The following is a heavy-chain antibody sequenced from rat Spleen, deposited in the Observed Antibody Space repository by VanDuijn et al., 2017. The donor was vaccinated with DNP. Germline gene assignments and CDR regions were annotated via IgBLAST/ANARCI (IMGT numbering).Heavy chain of an antibody. Sequence: QVQLKESGPGLVQPSQTLSLTCTVSGFSLTSYHVHWVRQPPGKGLEWMGRIQSGGNTDYNSALKSRLSISRDTSKSQVFLKMNSLQTEDTATYYCARDRRGYFDYWGQGTLVTVSS. CDR1: GFSLTSYH. V-gene: IGHV2-27*01. CDR2: IQSGGNT. D-gene: IGHD1-11*01. CDR3: ARDRRGYFDY. J-gene: IGHJ3*01.